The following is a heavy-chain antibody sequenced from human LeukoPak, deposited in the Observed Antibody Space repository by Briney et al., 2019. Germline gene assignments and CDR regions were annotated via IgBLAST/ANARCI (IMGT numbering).Heavy chain of an antibody. V-gene: IGHV4-61*02. D-gene: IGHD2-15*01. Sequence: SQTLSLTCTVSGGSVSSGSYHWSWIRQPAGKGLERIGRIYTNGITHYNPSLKSRVTMSIDTSKNQFSLKLSSVTAADTAVYYCARDPVGHCSGGSCPPGYYYGMDVWGQGTTVTVSS. CDR1: GGSVSSGSYH. CDR2: IYTNGIT. J-gene: IGHJ6*02. CDR3: ARDPVGHCSGGSCPPGYYYGMDV.